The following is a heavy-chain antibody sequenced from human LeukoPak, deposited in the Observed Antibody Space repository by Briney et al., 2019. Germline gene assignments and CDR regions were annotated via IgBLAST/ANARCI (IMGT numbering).Heavy chain of an antibody. Sequence: PGGSLRLSCAASGFTFSGSAMHWVRQASGKGLEWVGRIRSKANSYATAYAASVKGRFTISRDDSKNTAYLQMNSLKTEDTAVYYCTRHLDPRLLLWFGRQSNSWFDPWGQGTLVTVSS. D-gene: IGHD3-10*01. CDR3: TRHLDPRLLLWFGRQSNSWFDP. V-gene: IGHV3-73*01. J-gene: IGHJ5*02. CDR2: IRSKANSYAT. CDR1: GFTFSGSA.